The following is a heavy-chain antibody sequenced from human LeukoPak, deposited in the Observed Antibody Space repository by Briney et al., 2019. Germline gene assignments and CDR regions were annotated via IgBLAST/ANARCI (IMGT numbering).Heavy chain of an antibody. CDR1: GFTFRTYT. J-gene: IGHJ6*04. V-gene: IGHV3-23*01. CDR3: ARDPSSLSMDV. Sequence: GGSLRLSCAASGFTFRTYTMNWIRQAPGEGLQWVSAISGSADGTYYSDSVKGRFTISRDNSNNALYLQMHSLRVEDTAIYYCARDPSSLSMDVWGKGTTVTVSS. CDR2: ISGSADGT.